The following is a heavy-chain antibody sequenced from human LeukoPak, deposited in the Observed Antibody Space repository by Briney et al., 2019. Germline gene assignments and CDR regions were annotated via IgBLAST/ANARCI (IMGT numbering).Heavy chain of an antibody. D-gene: IGHD3-3*01. V-gene: IGHV1-2*02. CDR1: GYTFRDYF. J-gene: IGHJ4*02. Sequence: ASVKVSCKSSGYTFRDYFLHWVRQAPGQGLEWMGWINPNSGGTKYAQKFQGRVTMTRDTSINTAYTELSSLRSDDTAVYYCAAPILHHTYFFDYWGQGTQVTVSS. CDR2: INPNSGGT. CDR3: AAPILHHTYFFDY.